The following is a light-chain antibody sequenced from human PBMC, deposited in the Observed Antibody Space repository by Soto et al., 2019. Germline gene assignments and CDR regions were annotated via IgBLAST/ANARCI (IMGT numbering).Light chain of an antibody. J-gene: IGLJ3*02. CDR1: SSDVGGYNY. Sequence: QSALTQPASVSGSPGQSITISFTGTSSDVGGYNYVSWYQQYPGKAPKLIIYEVSNRPSGLSNRFSGFKSGNTASLTISGLQTEDEADYYCSSYTSRTTWVFGGGTKLTVL. CDR2: EVS. CDR3: SSYTSRTTWV. V-gene: IGLV2-14*01.